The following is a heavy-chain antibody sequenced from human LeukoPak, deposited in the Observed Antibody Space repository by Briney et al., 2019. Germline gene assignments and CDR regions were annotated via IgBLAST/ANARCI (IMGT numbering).Heavy chain of an antibody. CDR1: GGSFSGYY. D-gene: IGHD3-22*01. J-gene: IGHJ1*01. CDR2: INHSGST. Sequence: PSETLSLTCAVYGGSFSGYYWSWIRQPPGKGLEWIGEINHSGSTNYNPSLKSRVTISVDTSKNQFSLKLSSVTAADTAVYYCAGGLGYYYDSSGYQRKYFQHWGQGTLVTVSS. CDR3: AGGLGYYYDSSGYQRKYFQH. V-gene: IGHV4-34*01.